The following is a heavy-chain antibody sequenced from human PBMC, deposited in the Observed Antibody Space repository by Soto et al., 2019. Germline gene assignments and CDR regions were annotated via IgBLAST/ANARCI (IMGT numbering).Heavy chain of an antibody. J-gene: IGHJ6*02. CDR2: VSPYNGHT. V-gene: IGHV1-18*01. D-gene: IGHD2-2*01. CDR1: GYSFTSYG. CDR3: ARDLTIVPATHPRLENYGMDV. Sequence: QVQLVQSAAEVKKPGASVKVSCKASGYSFTSYGISWVRRAPGQGLEWMGWVSPYNGHTQFAQRLQGRVTMTTETSTKTAYMELRNLRSDDTAHYYCARDLTIVPATHPRLENYGMDVWGQGTTVIVSS.